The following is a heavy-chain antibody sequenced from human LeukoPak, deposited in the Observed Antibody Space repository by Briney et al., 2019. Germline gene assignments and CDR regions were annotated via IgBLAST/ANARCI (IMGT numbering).Heavy chain of an antibody. CDR2: ISGGGIST. J-gene: IGHJ4*02. CDR1: GFTFSSYA. CDR3: AKYYYDSSGYYITPPARAPDY. Sequence: GRSLRLSCAASGFTFSSYAMTWVRQAPGKGLEWVSAISGGGISTYYADSVKGRFTISRDNSQNTLYLQMNSLTAEDTAVYYCAKYYYDSSGYYITPPARAPDYWGQGTLVTVSS. V-gene: IGHV3-23*01. D-gene: IGHD3-22*01.